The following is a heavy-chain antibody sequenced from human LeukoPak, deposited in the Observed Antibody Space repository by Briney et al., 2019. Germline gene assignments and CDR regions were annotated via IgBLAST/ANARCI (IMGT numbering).Heavy chain of an antibody. D-gene: IGHD2-2*01. Sequence: PGGSLRLSCADSGFTFSSYAMHWVRQAPGKGLEWVAVISYDGSNKYYADSVKGRFTISRDNSKNTLYLQMNSLRAEDAAVYYCARNYLGHLYCSSTRCSYGAFDYWGQGTLVTVSS. V-gene: IGHV3-30-3*01. J-gene: IGHJ4*02. CDR1: GFTFSSYA. CDR3: ARNYLGHLYCSSTRCSYGAFDY. CDR2: ISYDGSNK.